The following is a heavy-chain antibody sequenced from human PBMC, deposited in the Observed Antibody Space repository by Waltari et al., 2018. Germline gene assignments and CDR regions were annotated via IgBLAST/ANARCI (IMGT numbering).Heavy chain of an antibody. J-gene: IGHJ4*02. CDR1: GGTFSSYA. CDR2: IIPIFGTA. Sequence: QVQLVQSGAEVKKPGSSVKVSCKASGGTFSSYAISWVRQAPGQGLEWMGGIIPIFGTANYAQKFQGRVTITADTSTDTAYMELSSLRSEDTAVYYCATGGYYGSGSYSVELDYWGQGTLVTVSS. D-gene: IGHD3-10*01. CDR3: ATGGYYGSGSYSVELDY. V-gene: IGHV1-69*13.